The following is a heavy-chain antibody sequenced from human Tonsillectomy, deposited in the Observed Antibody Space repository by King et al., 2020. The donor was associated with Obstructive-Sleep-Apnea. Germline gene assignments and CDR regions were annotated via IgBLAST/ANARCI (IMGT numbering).Heavy chain of an antibody. Sequence: VQLVESGAEVKKPGASVKVSCKASGYTFTSYYMHWVRQAPGQGLEWMGIINPSGGSTSYAQKFQGRVTITRDTSTSTVYMELSSLRSEDTAVYYCAREVIAVAGTGAFDIWGQGTMVTVSS. CDR1: GYTFTSYY. CDR2: INPSGGST. D-gene: IGHD6-19*01. J-gene: IGHJ3*02. CDR3: AREVIAVAGTGAFDI. V-gene: IGHV1-46*01.